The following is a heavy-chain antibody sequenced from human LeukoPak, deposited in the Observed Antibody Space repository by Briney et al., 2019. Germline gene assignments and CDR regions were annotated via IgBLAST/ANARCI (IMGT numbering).Heavy chain of an antibody. CDR3: ASPVMVRGVIHDAFDI. V-gene: IGHV1-69*13. Sequence: SVKVSCKASGGTFSSYAISWVRQAPGQGLEWMGGIIPIFGTANYAQKFQGRVTITADESTSTAYMELSSLRSEDTAVYYCASPVMVRGVIHDAFDIWGQGTMVTVSS. D-gene: IGHD3-10*01. CDR2: IIPIFGTA. J-gene: IGHJ3*02. CDR1: GGTFSSYA.